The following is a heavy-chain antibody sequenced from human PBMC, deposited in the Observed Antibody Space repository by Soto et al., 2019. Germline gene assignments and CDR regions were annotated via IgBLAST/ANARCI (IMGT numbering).Heavy chain of an antibody. CDR3: TREWGTGGFGRFDP. D-gene: IGHD3-16*01. Sequence: QVQLLQSGAEVKKPGASVKVSCKASGYTFASYYIYWVRQAPGQGLEWVGLINPTGGNTDYAQAFQGRITLTSDTSTSTVYSELSSLTPDDTAIYFCTREWGTGGFGRFDPWSEGTLVIVSS. CDR1: GYTFASYY. J-gene: IGHJ5*02. CDR2: INPTGGNT. V-gene: IGHV1-46*03.